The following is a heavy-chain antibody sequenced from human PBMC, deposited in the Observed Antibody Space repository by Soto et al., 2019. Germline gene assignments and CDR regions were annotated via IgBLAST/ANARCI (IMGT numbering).Heavy chain of an antibody. J-gene: IGHJ4*02. D-gene: IGHD1-1*01. CDR3: ARDGEIQIGSPNYFDY. CDR1: GFTFTNYA. V-gene: IGHV3-30*03. Sequence: QVQLVESGGGVVQPGMSLRLSCTASGFTFTNYAMHWVRQSPDRGLEWVAIVSYDGSKTYYADFVKGRFTISRDNSKNTLYQKMNTLNAEDTAVYFCARDGEIQIGSPNYFDYWGQGTLVTVSS. CDR2: VSYDGSKT.